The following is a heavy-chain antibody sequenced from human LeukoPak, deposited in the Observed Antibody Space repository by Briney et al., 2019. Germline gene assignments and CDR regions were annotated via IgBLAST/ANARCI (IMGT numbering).Heavy chain of an antibody. D-gene: IGHD3-10*02. CDR3: AELGITMIGGV. V-gene: IGHV3-48*03. CDR2: ISSSGSTI. Sequence: GGSLRLSCAASAFTFSNYAMNWVRQAPGKGLEWVSYISSSGSTIYYADSVKGRFTISRDNAKNSLYLQMNSLRAEDTAVYYCAELGITMIGGVWGKGTTVTISS. J-gene: IGHJ6*04. CDR1: AFTFSNYA.